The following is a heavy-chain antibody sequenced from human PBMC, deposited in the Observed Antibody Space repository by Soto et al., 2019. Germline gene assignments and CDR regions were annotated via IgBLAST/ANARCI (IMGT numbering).Heavy chain of an antibody. J-gene: IGHJ3*02. D-gene: IGHD2-2*01. CDR1: GFTFSNAW. Sequence: GGSLRLSCAASGFTFSNAWMSWVRQAPGKGLEWVGRIKSKTDGGTTDYAAPVKGRFTISRDDSKNTLYLQMNSLKTEDTAVYYCTTSTLGYCSSTSCYWAFDIWGQGTMVTVSS. V-gene: IGHV3-15*01. CDR2: IKSKTDGGTT. CDR3: TTSTLGYCSSTSCYWAFDI.